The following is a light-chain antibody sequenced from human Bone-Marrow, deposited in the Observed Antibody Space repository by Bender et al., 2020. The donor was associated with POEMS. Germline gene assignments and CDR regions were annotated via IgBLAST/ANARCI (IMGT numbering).Light chain of an antibody. CDR1: SSNIGSNF. Sequence: QSVLTQPPSVSAAPGQKVTISCSGSSSNIGSNFVSWYQQLPGTAPKLLIYDNNKRPSGIPDRFSGSKSGTSATLGITGLQTGDEAHYYCGTWDSSLTAGVFGGGTDLTVL. V-gene: IGLV1-51*01. CDR3: GTWDSSLTAGV. J-gene: IGLJ3*02. CDR2: DNN.